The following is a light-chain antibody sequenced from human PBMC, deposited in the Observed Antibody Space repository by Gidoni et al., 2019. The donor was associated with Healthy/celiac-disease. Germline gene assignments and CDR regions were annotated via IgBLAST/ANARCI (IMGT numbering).Light chain of an antibody. CDR1: QGISSW. V-gene: IGKV1-12*01. CDR3: QQANSFPPVT. Sequence: DIQMTQSPSSVSASVGDRVTITCRASQGISSWLVWYQQKPGKAPKLLIYAASSLQSGVPSRFSGSGSGTDFTLTISSLQPEDFATYYCQQANSFPPVTFGGXTKVEIK. CDR2: AAS. J-gene: IGKJ4*01.